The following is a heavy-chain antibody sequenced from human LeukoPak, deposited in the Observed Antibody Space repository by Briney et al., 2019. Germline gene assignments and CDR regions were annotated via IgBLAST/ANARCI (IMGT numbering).Heavy chain of an antibody. J-gene: IGHJ6*02. V-gene: IGHV3-30*03. CDR1: GFTFSSYG. CDR2: ISYDGSNK. CDR3: ASQGGLLWFGELSGGMDV. D-gene: IGHD3-10*01. Sequence: PGRSLRLSCAASGFTFSSYGTHWIRQAPGKGLEWVAVISYDGSNKYYADSVKGRFTISRDNSKNTLYLQMNSLRAEDTAVYYCASQGGLLWFGELSGGMDVWGQGTTVTVSS.